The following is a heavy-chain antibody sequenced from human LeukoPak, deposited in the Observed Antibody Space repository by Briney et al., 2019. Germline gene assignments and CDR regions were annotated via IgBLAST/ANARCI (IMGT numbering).Heavy chain of an antibody. CDR3: AKDHDYSASGPI. D-gene: IGHD3-10*01. J-gene: IGHJ3*02. CDR1: GFTFSNYA. V-gene: IGHV3-23*01. Sequence: PGGSLRLSCAASGFTFSNYAMNWVRQAPGKGLEWVSAISGSGDSTYYADSVKGRFTISRDNSKDTLYLQMNSLRAEDTALYYCAKDHDYSASGPIWGQGTMVTVSS. CDR2: ISGSGDST.